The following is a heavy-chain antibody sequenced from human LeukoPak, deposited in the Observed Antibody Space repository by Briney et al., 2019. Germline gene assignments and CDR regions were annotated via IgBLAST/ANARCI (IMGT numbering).Heavy chain of an antibody. J-gene: IGHJ3*02. Sequence: ASVKVSCEASGFTFTSYGISWVRQAPGQGLEWMGWSSAHNGDTNYAQNIQGRVTMTTDTSTTTAYMELRSLRSDDTAVYYCAREAYCSGGSCYPGALDTWGQGTMVTVSS. D-gene: IGHD2-15*01. CDR3: AREAYCSGGSCYPGALDT. CDR1: GFTFTSYG. V-gene: IGHV1-18*01. CDR2: SSAHNGDT.